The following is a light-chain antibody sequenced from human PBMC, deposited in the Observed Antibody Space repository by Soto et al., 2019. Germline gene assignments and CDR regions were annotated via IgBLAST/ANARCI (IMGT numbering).Light chain of an antibody. CDR1: SSNIGSNT. J-gene: IGLJ1*01. Sequence: QSVLTQPPLASGAPGQRVTISCSGSSSNIGSNTVNWFQQLPGTAPKLLIYSNNQRPSGVPDRFSGSKSGTSASLAISGLQSEDEADYYCAAWDASLNGPVFGTGTKVTVL. V-gene: IGLV1-44*01. CDR2: SNN. CDR3: AAWDASLNGPV.